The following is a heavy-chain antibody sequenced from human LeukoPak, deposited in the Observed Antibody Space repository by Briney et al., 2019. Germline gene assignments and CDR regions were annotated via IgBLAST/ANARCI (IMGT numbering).Heavy chain of an antibody. CDR2: IIPIFGTA. Sequence: SVKVSCKASGYTFITYPINWVRQAPGQGLEWMGGIIPIFGTANYAQKFQGRVTITADESTSTAYMELSSPRSEDTAVYYCAGQWLPPDNEYYCYGMDVWGQGTTVTVSS. V-gene: IGHV1-69*13. J-gene: IGHJ6*02. CDR3: AGQWLPPDNEYYCYGMDV. CDR1: GYTFITYP. D-gene: IGHD6-19*01.